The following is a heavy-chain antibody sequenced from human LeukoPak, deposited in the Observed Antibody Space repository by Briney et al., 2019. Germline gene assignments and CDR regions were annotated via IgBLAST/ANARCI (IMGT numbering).Heavy chain of an antibody. CDR1: GGSISNYY. D-gene: IGHD3-3*01. CDR3: ARAHSYDFWSGYYNDYYYGMDV. Sequence: SETLSLTCTVSGGSISNYYWSWIRQPPGKGLEWIGYIYYSGSTNYNPSLKSRVTISVDTSKNQFSLKLSSVTAADTAVYYCARAHSYDFWSGYYNDYYYGMDVWGQGTTVTVSS. V-gene: IGHV4-59*01. CDR2: IYYSGST. J-gene: IGHJ6*02.